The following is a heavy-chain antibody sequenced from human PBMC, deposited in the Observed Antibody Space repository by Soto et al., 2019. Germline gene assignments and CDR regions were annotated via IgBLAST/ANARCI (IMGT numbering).Heavy chain of an antibody. D-gene: IGHD3-3*01. CDR1: GYIFTNYG. J-gene: IGHJ6*02. V-gene: IGHV1-18*01. CDR3: ARDRVVVVPSIIPPYYDYAMDV. CDR2: ISGYNGNT. Sequence: QLQLVQSGVEVRKPGASVKVSCKASGYIFTNYGISWVRQAPGQGLEWMGWISGYNGNTNYAQKFQDRVTMTTDTSTSTDYMELRSLGSDDTAVYYCARDRVVVVPSIIPPYYDYAMDVCGQGTTVTVSS.